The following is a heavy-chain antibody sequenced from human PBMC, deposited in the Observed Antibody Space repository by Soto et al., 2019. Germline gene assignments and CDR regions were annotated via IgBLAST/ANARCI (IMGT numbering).Heavy chain of an antibody. CDR1: GGTFSSYA. Sequence: ASVKVSCKASGGTFSSYAISWVRQAPGQGLEWMGGIIPIFGTANYAQKFQGRVTITADESTSTAYMELSSLRSEDTAVYYCARGDYYGSGSYYLRSYYYGMDVWGQGTTVTVS. CDR2: IIPIFGTA. J-gene: IGHJ6*02. CDR3: ARGDYYGSGSYYLRSYYYGMDV. V-gene: IGHV1-69*13. D-gene: IGHD3-10*01.